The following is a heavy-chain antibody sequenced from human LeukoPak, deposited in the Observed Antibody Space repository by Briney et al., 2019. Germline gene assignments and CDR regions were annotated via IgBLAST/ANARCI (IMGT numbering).Heavy chain of an antibody. CDR2: ISPEGSSA. D-gene: IGHD3-22*01. CDR1: GFTFSSYW. CDR3: ARAISGYYYY. Sequence: GGSLRLSCAASGFTFSSYWMHWVRQAPGKGLVWVSRISPEGSSAIYADSVNGRFTISRDNAKNTVYLQMNSLRAEDTAVYYCARAISGYYYYWGQGTLVTVSS. J-gene: IGHJ4*02. V-gene: IGHV3-74*01.